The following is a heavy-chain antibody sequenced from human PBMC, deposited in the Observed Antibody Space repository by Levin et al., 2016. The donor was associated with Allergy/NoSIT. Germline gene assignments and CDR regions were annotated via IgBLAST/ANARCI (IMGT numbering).Heavy chain of an antibody. CDR3: ARLRGGYSYPPVRD. J-gene: IGHJ4*02. CDR2: IYYSGST. Sequence: SETLSLTCTVSGGSISSSSYYWGWIRQPPGKGLEWIGSIYYSGSTYYNPSLKSRVTISVDTSKNQFSLKLSSVTAADTAVYYCARLRGGYSYPPVRDWGQGTLVTVSS. CDR1: GGSISSSSYY. V-gene: IGHV4-39*01. D-gene: IGHD5-18*01.